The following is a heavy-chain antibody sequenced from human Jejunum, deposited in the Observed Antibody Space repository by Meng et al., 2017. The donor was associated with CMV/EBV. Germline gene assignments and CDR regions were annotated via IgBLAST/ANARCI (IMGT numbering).Heavy chain of an antibody. CDR3: ARESGSYYWFDP. D-gene: IGHD1-26*01. J-gene: IGHJ5*02. Sequence: VLLQGSGPGLVKASATLSLTFFGSAGPISGYYWSWIRQPGGKGLELIGRIYTSGSTHYNPSLRSRITMSVDLAKNQISLKLSSVTAADTAVYYCARESGSYYWFDPWGQGTLVTVSS. CDR1: AGPISGYY. CDR2: IYTSGST. V-gene: IGHV4-4*07.